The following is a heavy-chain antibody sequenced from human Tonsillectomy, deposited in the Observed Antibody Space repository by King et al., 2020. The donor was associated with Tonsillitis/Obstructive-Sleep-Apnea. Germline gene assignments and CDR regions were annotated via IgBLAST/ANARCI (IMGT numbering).Heavy chain of an antibody. CDR2: IFSNDEK. CDR1: GFSLSNARMG. CDR3: ARIQHQLRWFDP. D-gene: IGHD2-2*01. V-gene: IGHV2-26*01. J-gene: IGHJ5*02. Sequence: LTLKESGPVLVKPTETLTLTCTVSGFSLSNARMGVSWIRQPPGKALEWLAHIFSNDEKSYSKSLKSRLTISKDPSKSQVVLTITNMDPVDTATYYCARIQHQLRWFDPWGQGTLVTVSS.